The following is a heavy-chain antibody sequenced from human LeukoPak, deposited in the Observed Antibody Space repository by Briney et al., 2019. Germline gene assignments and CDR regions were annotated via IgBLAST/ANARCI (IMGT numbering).Heavy chain of an antibody. J-gene: IGHJ4*02. CDR3: AKDMGYYYGSGTYPPENDY. CDR1: GFTFSRCG. D-gene: IGHD3-10*01. V-gene: IGHV3-30*18. CDR2: VSFDGSNK. Sequence: GGSLRLSCAASGFTFSRCGMHWVRQAPGKGLEWVALVSFDGSNKYYADSVKGRFSISRDNSKNTLSLQINSLRAEDAAVYYCAKDMGYYYGSGTYPPENDYWGQGTLVTVSS.